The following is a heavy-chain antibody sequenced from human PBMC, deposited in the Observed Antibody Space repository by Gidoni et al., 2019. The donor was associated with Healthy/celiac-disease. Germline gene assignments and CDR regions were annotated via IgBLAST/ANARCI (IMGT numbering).Heavy chain of an antibody. V-gene: IGHV4-34*01. J-gene: IGHJ2*01. D-gene: IGHD6-25*01. CDR2: INHSGST. Sequence: QVQLQQWGAGLLKPSETLSLTCAVYGGSFSGYYWSWIRQPPGKGLEWIGEINHSGSTNYNPSLKSRVTISVDTSKNQFSLKLSSVTAADTAVYYCAREYQRAGGNGYWYFDLWGRGTLVTVSS. CDR3: AREYQRAGGNGYWYFDL. CDR1: GGSFSGYY.